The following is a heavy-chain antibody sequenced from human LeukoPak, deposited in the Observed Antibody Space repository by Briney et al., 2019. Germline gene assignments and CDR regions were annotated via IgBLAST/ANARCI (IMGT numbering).Heavy chain of an antibody. D-gene: IGHD3-10*01. V-gene: IGHV3-23*01. CDR3: AKDAMVRGVIDAFDI. Sequence: GGSLRLSCAASGFTFSSYAMNWVRQAPGKGLEWVSSISGSGGSTYYADSVKGRFIISRDNFKEMLYMQMNSLRAEDTAVYYCAKDAMVRGVIDAFDIWGQGTMVTVSS. CDR1: GFTFSSYA. J-gene: IGHJ3*02. CDR2: ISGSGGST.